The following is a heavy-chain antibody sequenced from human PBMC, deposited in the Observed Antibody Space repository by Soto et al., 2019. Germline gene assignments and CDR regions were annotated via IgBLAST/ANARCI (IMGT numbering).Heavy chain of an antibody. V-gene: IGHV4-4*02. Sequence: SETLSLTCAVSSGSISSSNWWSWVRQPPGKGLEWIGEIYHSGSTNYNPSLKSRVTISVDKSKNQFSLKPSSVTAADTAVYYCARAPDYYGSGSSPDAFDIWGQGTMVTVSS. J-gene: IGHJ3*02. D-gene: IGHD3-10*01. CDR2: IYHSGST. CDR3: ARAPDYYGSGSSPDAFDI. CDR1: SGSISSSNW.